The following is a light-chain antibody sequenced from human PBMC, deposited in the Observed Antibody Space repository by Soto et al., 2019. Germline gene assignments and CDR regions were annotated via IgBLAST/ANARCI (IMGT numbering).Light chain of an antibody. J-gene: IGKJ1*01. CDR2: AAS. V-gene: IGKV3-20*01. CDR3: QQYNSYS. Sequence: ESVLTQSPGTVSLSPGERASLSCRASQSVSSSYLAWYQQRPGQAPRLLIYAASTRATGITARFSGSGSGTEFTLTISSLQPDDFATYYCQQYNSYSFGQGAKVDI. CDR1: QSVSSSY.